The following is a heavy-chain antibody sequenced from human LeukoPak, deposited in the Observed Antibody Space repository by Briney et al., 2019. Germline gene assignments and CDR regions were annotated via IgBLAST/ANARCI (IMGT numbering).Heavy chain of an antibody. Sequence: SETLSLTCTVSGGSIRSYYWSWIRQPPGKGLEWIGYIYYSGSTNYNPSLKSRVTISVDTSKNQFSLKLSSVTAADTAVYYCAREKDYYDSSGYYPSGAFDIWGQGTMVTVSS. CDR1: GGSIRSYY. CDR2: IYYSGST. CDR3: AREKDYYDSSGYYPSGAFDI. V-gene: IGHV4-59*12. J-gene: IGHJ3*02. D-gene: IGHD3-22*01.